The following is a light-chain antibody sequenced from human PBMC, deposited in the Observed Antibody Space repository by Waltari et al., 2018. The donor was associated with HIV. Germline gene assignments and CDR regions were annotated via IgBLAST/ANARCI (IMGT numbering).Light chain of an antibody. J-gene: IGLJ2*01. CDR2: DVN. V-gene: IGLV2-8*01. CDR1: SIAIGYFNF. Sequence: QSALPQPPSASGSPGQSVTVSCPGTSIAIGYFNFVSWYQQHPGKAPKRLLYDVNKRPSGVPDRFSASKSGATASLTVSGLLAEDESDYYCAAYAGNNIVIFGGGTKVTV. CDR3: AAYAGNNIVI.